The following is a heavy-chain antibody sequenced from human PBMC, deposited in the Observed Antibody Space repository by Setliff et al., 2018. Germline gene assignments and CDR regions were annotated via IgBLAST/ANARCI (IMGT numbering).Heavy chain of an antibody. J-gene: IGHJ1*01. D-gene: IGHD2-21*02. CDR1: GYTFNIYP. V-gene: IGHV1-3*04. CDR2: INTGSGVA. Sequence: ASVKVSCKASGYTFNIYPMHWVRQAPGQGPEWMGWINTGSGVARYSHNFQGRVTFTRDTSATTAYMDLSSLMSEDTAVYYCATTLEGCGDDCWTIKHWGQGTLVTVSS. CDR3: ATTLEGCGDDCWTIKH.